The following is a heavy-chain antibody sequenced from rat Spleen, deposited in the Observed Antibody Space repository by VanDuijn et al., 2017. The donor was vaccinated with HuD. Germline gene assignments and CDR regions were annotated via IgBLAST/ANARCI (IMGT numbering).Heavy chain of an antibody. CDR2: IIYDGTRT. V-gene: IGHV5S10*01. J-gene: IGHJ4*01. Sequence: EVQLVESGGGLVQPGRSLKLSCAASGFTFSDYNMAWVRQSPKKGLEWVATIIYDGTRTFYRDSVKGRFTVSRDNAKSTLYLQMDSLKSEDTATYYCATDGYYDGTYYSVYAMDAWGQGASVTVSS. CDR3: ATDGYYDGTYYSVYAMDA. CDR1: GFTFSDYN. D-gene: IGHD1-12*02.